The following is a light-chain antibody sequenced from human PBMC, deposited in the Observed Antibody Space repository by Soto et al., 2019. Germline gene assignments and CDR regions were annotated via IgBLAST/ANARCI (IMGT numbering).Light chain of an antibody. CDR3: QQYDNLPLT. V-gene: IGKV1-33*01. J-gene: IGKJ4*01. Sequence: DIQMTQSPSSLSASVGDRVTITCQASQDISNYLNWYQQKPGKAPKLLIYDASNFETGVPSRFSGSGSGTDFTFTISSLQPEDIATYYCQQYDNLPLTFGGGTKVEIK. CDR2: DAS. CDR1: QDISNY.